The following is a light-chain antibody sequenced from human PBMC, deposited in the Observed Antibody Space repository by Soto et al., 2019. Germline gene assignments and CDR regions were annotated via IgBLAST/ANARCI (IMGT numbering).Light chain of an antibody. CDR3: QQHSSWPRT. Sequence: EIVLTQSPATLSLSPGERATLSCRASQSVGSYLTWYQQKPGQAPRLLIYETSKRATGIPARFSGSGSGTDFTLTISSLEPEDFAVYYCQQHSSWPRTFGQGTKVEIK. CDR1: QSVGSY. J-gene: IGKJ1*01. V-gene: IGKV3-11*01. CDR2: ETS.